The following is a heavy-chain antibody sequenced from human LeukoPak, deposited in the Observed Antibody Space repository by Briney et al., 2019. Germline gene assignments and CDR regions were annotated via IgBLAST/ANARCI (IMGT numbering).Heavy chain of an antibody. CDR3: ARDPRNGGNGPFDY. J-gene: IGHJ4*02. V-gene: IGHV3-21*01. Sequence: PGGSLRLSCAASGFTFSSYSMNWVRQAPGKGLEWVSSISSSSSYIYYADSVKGRFTISRDNAKNSLYLQMNSLRAEDTAVYYCARDPRNGGNGPFDYWGQGTLVTVSS. CDR2: ISSSSSYI. CDR1: GFTFSSYS. D-gene: IGHD4-23*01.